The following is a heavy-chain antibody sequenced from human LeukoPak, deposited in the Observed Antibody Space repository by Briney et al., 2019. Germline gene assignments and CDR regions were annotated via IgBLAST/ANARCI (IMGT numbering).Heavy chain of an antibody. CDR1: GGTFSSYA. CDR3: ARSLTGGVCYFDY. D-gene: IGHD3-9*01. Sequence: ASVKVSCKASGGTFSSYAISWVRQAPGQGLEWMGGIIPIFGTANYAQKFQGRVTITTDESTSTAYMELSSLRSEDTAVYYCARSLTGGVCYFDYWGRGTLVTVSS. V-gene: IGHV1-69*05. CDR2: IIPIFGTA. J-gene: IGHJ4*02.